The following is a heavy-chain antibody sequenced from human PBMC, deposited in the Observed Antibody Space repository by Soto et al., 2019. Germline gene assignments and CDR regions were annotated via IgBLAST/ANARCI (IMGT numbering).Heavy chain of an antibody. J-gene: IGHJ6*02. D-gene: IGHD3-3*01. CDR3: ARDNILGILYGGMDV. CDR2: IYYSGST. CDR1: GGSIISGDYY. Sequence: SETLSLTCTVSGGSIISGDYYWIWIRQPPGKGLEWIGYIYYSGSTYYNPSLKSRVTISVDTSKNQFSLKLSSVTAADTAVYYCARDNILGILYGGMDVWGQGTTVTVS. V-gene: IGHV4-30-4*01.